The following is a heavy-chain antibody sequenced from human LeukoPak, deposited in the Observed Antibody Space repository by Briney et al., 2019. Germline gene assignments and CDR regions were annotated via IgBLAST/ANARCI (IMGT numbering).Heavy chain of an antibody. Sequence: SVKVSCKASGGAFSSYAISWVRQAPGQGLEWMGGIIPIFGTANYAQKFQGRVTITADESTSTAYMELSSLRSGDTAVYYCARSAPPYSSSSVYYYMDVWGKGTTVTVSS. CDR2: IIPIFGTA. CDR3: ARSAPPYSSSSVYYYMDV. J-gene: IGHJ6*03. CDR1: GGAFSSYA. D-gene: IGHD6-6*01. V-gene: IGHV1-69*13.